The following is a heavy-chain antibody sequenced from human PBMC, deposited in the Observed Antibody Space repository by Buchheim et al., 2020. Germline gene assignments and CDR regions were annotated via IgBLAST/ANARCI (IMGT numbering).Heavy chain of an antibody. D-gene: IGHD3-16*02. V-gene: IGHV3-30*03. CDR3: ARDRFADHVWGTYRYMDV. J-gene: IGHJ6*02. Sequence: QVQLVESGGGVVQPGRSLRLSCAASGFIFSSYGMHWVRQAPGKGLEWVALISYGGSDKYYADSVKGRFTISRDNSEKTLSLQMNSLRPEDTAVYYCARDRFADHVWGTYRYMDVWGQGTT. CDR2: ISYGGSDK. CDR1: GFIFSSYG.